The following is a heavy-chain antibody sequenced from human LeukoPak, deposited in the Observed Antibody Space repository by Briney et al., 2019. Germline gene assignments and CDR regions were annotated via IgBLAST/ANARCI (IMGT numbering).Heavy chain of an antibody. V-gene: IGHV1-2*02. CDR3: ARDIAAAVLVGY. CDR2: INPNSGGT. D-gene: IGHD6-13*01. CDR1: GYTFTGYY. J-gene: IGHJ4*02. Sequence: ASVKVSCKASGYTFTGYYMHWVRQAPGQGLEWMGWINPNSGGTNYAQKFQGRVTMTRDTSISTAYMELSRLRSDDTAVYYCARDIAAAVLVGYWGQGTLVIVSS.